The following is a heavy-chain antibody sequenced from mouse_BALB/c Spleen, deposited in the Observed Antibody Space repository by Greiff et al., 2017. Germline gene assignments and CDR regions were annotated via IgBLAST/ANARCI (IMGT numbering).Heavy chain of an antibody. V-gene: IGHV10-1*02. CDR2: IRSKSNNYAT. J-gene: IGHJ3*01. CDR1: GFTFNTYA. Sequence: DVKLVESGGGLVQPKGSLKLSCAASGFTFNTYAMNWVRQAPGKGLEWVARIRSKSNNYATYYADSVKDRFTISRDDSQSMLYLQMNNLKTEDTAMYACGRDYDYDFPFAYWGQGTLVTVSA. D-gene: IGHD2-4*01. CDR3: GRDYDYDFPFAY.